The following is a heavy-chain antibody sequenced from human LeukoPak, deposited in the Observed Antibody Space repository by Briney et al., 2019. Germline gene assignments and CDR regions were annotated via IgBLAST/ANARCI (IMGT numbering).Heavy chain of an antibody. CDR1: GFTFDDYA. Sequence: PGGSLRLSCAASGFTFDDYAMHWVRQAPGKGLEWVSGISWNSGSIGYADSVKGRFTISRDNAKNSLYLRMNSLRAEDTAVYYCAELGITMIGGVWGKGTTVTISS. J-gene: IGHJ6*04. V-gene: IGHV3-9*01. CDR3: AELGITMIGGV. CDR2: ISWNSGSI. D-gene: IGHD3-10*02.